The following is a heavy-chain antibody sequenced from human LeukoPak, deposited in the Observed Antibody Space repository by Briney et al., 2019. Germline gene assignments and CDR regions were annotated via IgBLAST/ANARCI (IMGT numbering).Heavy chain of an antibody. CDR2: INPNSGGT. J-gene: IGHJ5*02. CDR3: ARDYYDSSGYYRNWFDP. V-gene: IGHV1-2*02. CDR1: GYTFTGYY. D-gene: IGHD3-22*01. Sequence: ASVKVSCEASGYTFTGYYMHWVRQAPGQGLEWMGWINPNSGGTNYAQKFQGRVTMTRDTSISTAYMELSRLRSDDTAVYYCARDYYDSSGYYRNWFDPWGQGTLVTVSS.